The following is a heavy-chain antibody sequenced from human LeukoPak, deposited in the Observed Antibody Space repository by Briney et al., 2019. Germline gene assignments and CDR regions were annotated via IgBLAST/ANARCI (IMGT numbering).Heavy chain of an antibody. CDR2: IYSSGST. V-gene: IGHV4-4*07. D-gene: IGHD5-24*01. CDR3: AREVSARDGSLGRPFDY. Sequence: SETLSLTCTVSGGSTTDYFWSWLRQPAGNGLEWIGRIYSSGSTNYNASLKSRVTMSVDTSKNQFSLKLSSVTAADTAVYYCAREVSARDGSLGRPFDYWGQGTLVTVSS. J-gene: IGHJ4*02. CDR1: GGSTTDYF.